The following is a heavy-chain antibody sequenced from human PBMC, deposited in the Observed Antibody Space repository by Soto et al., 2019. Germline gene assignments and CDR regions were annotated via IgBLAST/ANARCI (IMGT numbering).Heavy chain of an antibody. CDR1: GFTFSSYS. V-gene: IGHV3-21*01. CDR3: ARDGVEWLFRPSYFQH. Sequence: GGSLRLSCAASGFTFSSYSMNWARQAPGKGLEWVSSISSSSSYIYYADSVKGRFTISRDNAKNSLYLQMNSLRAEDTAVYYCARDGVEWLFRPSYFQHWGQGT. CDR2: ISSSSSYI. D-gene: IGHD3-3*01. J-gene: IGHJ1*01.